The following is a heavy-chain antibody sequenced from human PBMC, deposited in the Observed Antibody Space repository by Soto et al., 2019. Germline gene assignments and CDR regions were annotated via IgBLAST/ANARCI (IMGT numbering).Heavy chain of an antibody. CDR3: ARIAMPARPRWYNWFDP. J-gene: IGHJ5*02. CDR1: GYTFNDYE. V-gene: IGHV1-8*02. D-gene: IGHD2-2*01. Sequence: QEQLVQSAAEVKKPGASVKVSCMTSGYTFNDYEINWVRQATGQGLEWIGWTNPNSGETGYAQRFQGRVTMTTSSSLSTAYLELSSLTSDDTAVYYCARIAMPARPRWYNWFDPWGQGTLVTVSS. CDR2: TNPNSGET.